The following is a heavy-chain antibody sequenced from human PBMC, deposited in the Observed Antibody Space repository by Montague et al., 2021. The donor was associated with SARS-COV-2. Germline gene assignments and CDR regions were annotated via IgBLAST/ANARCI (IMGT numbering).Heavy chain of an antibody. CDR1: GFTVSNNW. D-gene: IGHD3-10*02. V-gene: IGHV3-74*01. J-gene: IGHJ5*02. Sequence: SLRLSCAASGFTVSNNWMHWVRQAPGKGLAWVSRIADYGDKTDYADSVKGRFTTSRDNAKNTLYLQMNSLRVDDTAVYYCVRGMFGPNDHWGQGTLVTVSS. CDR3: VRGMFGPNDH. CDR2: IADYGDKT.